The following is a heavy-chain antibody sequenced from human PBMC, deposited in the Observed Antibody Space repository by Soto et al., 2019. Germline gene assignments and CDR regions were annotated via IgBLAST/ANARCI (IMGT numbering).Heavy chain of an antibody. CDR2: INSDGSST. D-gene: IGHD2-2*01. V-gene: IGHV3-64D*08. CDR3: VQDPYCSSTSCSLQPF. Sequence: GGSLRLSCAASGFTLSSHWMHWVRQAPGKGLEWVSHINSDGSSTSYADSVKGRFTISRDNSKNTLYLQMSSLRAEDTAVYYCVQDPYCSSTSCSLQPFWGQGTTVTVSS. J-gene: IGHJ6*02. CDR1: GFTLSSHW.